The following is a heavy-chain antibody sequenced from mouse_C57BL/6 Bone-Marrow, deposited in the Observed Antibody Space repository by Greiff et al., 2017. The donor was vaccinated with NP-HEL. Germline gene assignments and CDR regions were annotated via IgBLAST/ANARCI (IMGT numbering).Heavy chain of an antibody. V-gene: IGHV1-26*01. J-gene: IGHJ3*01. D-gene: IGHD2-2*01. CDR2: INPNNGGT. CDR3: ARWRGIYYGYGPAY. Sequence: EVQLQQSGPELVKPGASVKISCKASGYTFTDYYMNWVKQSHGKSLEWIGDINPNNGGTSYNQKFKGKATLTVDKSSSTAYMELRSLTSEDSAVYYCARWRGIYYGYGPAYWGQGTLVTVSA. CDR1: GYTFTDYY.